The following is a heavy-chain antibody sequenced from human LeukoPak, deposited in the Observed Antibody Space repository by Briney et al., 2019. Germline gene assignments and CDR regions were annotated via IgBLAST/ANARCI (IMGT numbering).Heavy chain of an antibody. Sequence: GGSLRLSCAASGFTFSNAWMSWVRQAPGKGLEWVGRIKSKTDGGTTDDAAPVKGIFTIARDDSKHTLYLQMNSLKTEDTAVYYCTTEVDTAMVAWSQGTLVTVSS. CDR3: TTEVDTAMVA. D-gene: IGHD5-18*01. CDR2: IKSKTDGGTT. CDR1: GFTFSNAW. J-gene: IGHJ5*02. V-gene: IGHV3-15*01.